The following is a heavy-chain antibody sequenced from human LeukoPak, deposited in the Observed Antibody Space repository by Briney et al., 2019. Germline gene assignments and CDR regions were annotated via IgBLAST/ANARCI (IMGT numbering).Heavy chain of an antibody. D-gene: IGHD1-26*01. J-gene: IGHJ3*02. CDR2: IGVSGGTT. V-gene: IGHV3-23*01. CDR1: GFTFSSYA. CDR3: AKAIMGAILHAFDI. Sequence: GGSLRLSCAASGFTFSSYAMRWVRQAPGKGLEWVSTIGVSGGTTYYADSVKGRFTISRDNSRNTLYLQMNSLRAEDTAVYYCAKAIMGAILHAFDIWGQGTMATVSS.